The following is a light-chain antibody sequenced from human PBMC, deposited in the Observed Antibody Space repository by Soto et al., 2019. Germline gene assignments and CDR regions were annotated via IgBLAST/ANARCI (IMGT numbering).Light chain of an antibody. CDR3: QQYDSLPRT. CDR2: DAS. J-gene: IGKJ1*01. V-gene: IGKV1-33*01. Sequence: DVQMTQSQSSLSASVGDKVTITCQASQDTSNYLNWYQQKPGKAPKLLIYDASNLETGVPSRFSGSGSGTDFNLTISSLQPEDIATYSCQQYDSLPRTFGQGTKVDI. CDR1: QDTSNY.